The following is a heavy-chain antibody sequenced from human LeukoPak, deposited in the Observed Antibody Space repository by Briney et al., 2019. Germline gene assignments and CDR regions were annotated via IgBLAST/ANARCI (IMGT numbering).Heavy chain of an antibody. CDR2: INPNSGGT. CDR3: AREACSSTSCPSHFDY. D-gene: IGHD2-2*01. CDR1: GYTFTGYY. V-gene: IGHV1-2*02. J-gene: IGHJ4*02. Sequence: ASVKVTCKASGYTFTGYYMHWVRQAPGQGLGWMGVINPNSGGTNYAQKFQGRVTMTRDTSISTAYMELSRLRSDDTAVYYCAREACSSTSCPSHFDYWGQGTLVTVSS.